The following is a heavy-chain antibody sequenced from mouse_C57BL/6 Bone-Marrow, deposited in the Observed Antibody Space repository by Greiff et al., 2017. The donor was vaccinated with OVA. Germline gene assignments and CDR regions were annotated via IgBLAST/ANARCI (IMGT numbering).Heavy chain of an antibody. Sequence: EVMLVESGGGLVKPGGSLKLSCAASGFTFSSYAMSWVRQTPEKRLEWVATISDGGSYTYYPDNVKGRFTISRDNAKNNLYLQMSHLKSEDTARYYCASLNWYWYFDVWGTGTTVTVSA. CDR1: GFTFSSYA. V-gene: IGHV5-4*03. D-gene: IGHD4-1*02. J-gene: IGHJ1*03. CDR2: ISDGGSYT. CDR3: ASLNWYWYFDV.